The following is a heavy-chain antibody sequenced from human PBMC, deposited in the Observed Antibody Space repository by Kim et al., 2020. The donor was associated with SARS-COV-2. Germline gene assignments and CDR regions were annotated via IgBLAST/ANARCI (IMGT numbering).Heavy chain of an antibody. CDR3: AREVAAAIDY. D-gene: IGHD6-13*01. Sequence: ETLSLTCTVSGGSISSYYWSWIRQPPGKGLEWIGYIYYSGSTNYNPSLKSRVAISVDTSKNQFSLKLSSVTAADTAVYYCAREVAAAIDYWGQGTLVTVSS. J-gene: IGHJ4*02. V-gene: IGHV4-59*01. CDR1: GGSISSYY. CDR2: IYYSGST.